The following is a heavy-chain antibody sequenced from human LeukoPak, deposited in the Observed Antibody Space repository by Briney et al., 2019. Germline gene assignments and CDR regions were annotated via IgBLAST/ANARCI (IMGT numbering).Heavy chain of an antibody. CDR3: AKDRGTSVWYLDY. CDR2: ISNDGSNE. V-gene: IGHV3-30*18. Sequence: GGSLRLSCAASGFTFSSYGMHWVRQAPGKGLEWVAVISNDGSNEYYADSVKGRFTISRDNSKNTLNLQMNSLRAEDTAVYYCAKDRGTSVWYLDYWGQGTLVTVS. CDR1: GFTFSSYG. J-gene: IGHJ4*02. D-gene: IGHD6-19*01.